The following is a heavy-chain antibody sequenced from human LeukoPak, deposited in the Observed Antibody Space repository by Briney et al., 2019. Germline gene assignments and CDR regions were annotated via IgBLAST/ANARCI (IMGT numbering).Heavy chain of an antibody. CDR1: GYSFATYG. V-gene: IGHV7-4-1*02. Sequence: WASVKVSCKPSGYSFATYGINWVRQAPGQGLEWMGWINTNTGNPTYAQGFTGRFVFSLDTSVSTAYLQISSLKAEDTAVYYCAKGISRSDYWGQGTLVTVSS. CDR2: INTNTGNP. D-gene: IGHD3-10*01. CDR3: AKGISRSDY. J-gene: IGHJ4*02.